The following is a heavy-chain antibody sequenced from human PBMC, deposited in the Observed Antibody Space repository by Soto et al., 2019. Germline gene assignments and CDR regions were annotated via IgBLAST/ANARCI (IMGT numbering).Heavy chain of an antibody. D-gene: IGHD3-16*01. CDR1: GGTFSSYA. Sequence: GASVKVSCKASGGTFSSYAATWVRQAPGQGLEWMGGIIPLLGVTNFAQNFQGRVTITADKSTSTAYMELSSLTSEDTAFYYCARGLPLYGGKFYFDSWGQGTLVTVSS. CDR2: IIPLLGVT. V-gene: IGHV1-69*10. J-gene: IGHJ4*02. CDR3: ARGLPLYGGKFYFDS.